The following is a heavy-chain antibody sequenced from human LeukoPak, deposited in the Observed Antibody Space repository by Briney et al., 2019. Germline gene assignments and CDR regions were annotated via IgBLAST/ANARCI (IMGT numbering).Heavy chain of an antibody. J-gene: IGHJ3*01. V-gene: IGHV1-58*01. CDR2: IVVGSGNT. D-gene: IGHD4-23*01. Sequence: GTSVKVSCKASGFTFTSSAVQWVRQARGQRLEWIGWIVVGSGNTNYAQKFQERVTITRDMSTSTVYMELSSLRSEDTAVYYCTAEGRPTVVTFRKGAVDLWGQGTMVTVSS. CDR3: TAEGRPTVVTFRKGAVDL. CDR1: GFTFTSSA.